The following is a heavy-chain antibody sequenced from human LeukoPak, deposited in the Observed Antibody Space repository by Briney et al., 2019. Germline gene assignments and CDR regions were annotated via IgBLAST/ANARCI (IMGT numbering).Heavy chain of an antibody. CDR2: IYYSGST. D-gene: IGHD3-9*01. CDR3: ARMYYDILTGYPNDAFDI. CDR1: GGSISSYY. Sequence: SETLSPTCTVSGGSISSYYWSWIRQPPGKGLEWIGYIYYSGSTNYNPSLKSRVTISVDTSKNQFSLKLSSVTAADTAVYYCARMYYDILTGYPNDAFDIWGQGTMVTVSS. V-gene: IGHV4-59*01. J-gene: IGHJ3*02.